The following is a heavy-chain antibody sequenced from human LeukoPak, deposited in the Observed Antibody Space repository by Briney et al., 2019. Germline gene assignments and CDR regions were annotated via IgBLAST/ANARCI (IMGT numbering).Heavy chain of an antibody. CDR3: ARGDGYNFRFDY. V-gene: IGHV3-53*01. CDR1: GFTFSNAW. J-gene: IGHJ4*02. Sequence: GGSLRLSCAASGFTFSNAWMNWVRQAPGKGLEWVSIIHSGDNTLYADSVKGRFTISRDNSKNTLYLQMNSLRAEDTAVYYCARGDGYNFRFDYWGQGTLVTVSS. D-gene: IGHD5-24*01. CDR2: IHSGDNT.